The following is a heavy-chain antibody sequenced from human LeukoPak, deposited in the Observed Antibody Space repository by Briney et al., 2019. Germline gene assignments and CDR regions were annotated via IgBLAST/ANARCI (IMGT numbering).Heavy chain of an antibody. CDR2: INSDGSST. D-gene: IGHD3-22*01. CDR3: ARGGRGSAAVVAPRSFDI. J-gene: IGHJ3*02. Sequence: QSGGSLRLSCAASGFTFSSSWMHWVRQAPGKGLVWVSHINSDGSSTTYADSVKGRFTISRDNAKNTLFLQMNSLRAEDSALYYCARGGRGSAAVVAPRSFDIWGQGTMVTVSS. CDR1: GFTFSSSW. V-gene: IGHV3-74*03.